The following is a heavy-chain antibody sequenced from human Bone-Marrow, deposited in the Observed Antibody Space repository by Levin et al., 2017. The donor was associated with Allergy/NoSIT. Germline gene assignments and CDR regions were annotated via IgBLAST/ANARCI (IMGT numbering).Heavy chain of an antibody. CDR3: AKPYSSSLNLFDY. CDR1: GFSFNNWV. CDR2: ISYDENKK. Sequence: GGSLRLSCAASGFSFNNWVMHWVRQAPGKGLEWVAAISYDENKKFYADSVRGRYTISRDNSKNTLYLQLSTLTAEDTAVYYCAKPYSSSLNLFDYWGQGTLVTVSS. J-gene: IGHJ4*02. V-gene: IGHV3-30*18. D-gene: IGHD6-6*01.